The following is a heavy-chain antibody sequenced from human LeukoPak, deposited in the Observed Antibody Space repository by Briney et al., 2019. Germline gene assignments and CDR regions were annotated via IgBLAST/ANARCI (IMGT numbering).Heavy chain of an antibody. V-gene: IGHV3-23*01. D-gene: IGHD3-22*01. J-gene: IGHJ1*01. CDR3: AKDRETDGPITMILILAFQH. Sequence: GGSLRLSCAASGFTFSSYAMNWVRQAPEKGLEWVSAISGSGGNTYYADSVKGRFTISRDNSKNTLYLQMNSLRAEDTAVYYCAKDRETDGPITMILILAFQHWGQGTLVTVSS. CDR2: ISGSGGNT. CDR1: GFTFSSYA.